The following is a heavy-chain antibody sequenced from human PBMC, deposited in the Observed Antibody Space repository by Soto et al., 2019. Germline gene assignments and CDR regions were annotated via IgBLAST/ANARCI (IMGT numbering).Heavy chain of an antibody. V-gene: IGHV4-39*01. D-gene: IGHD2-15*01. CDR1: GGSITSSSYY. J-gene: IGHJ4*02. CDR3: ARHTPAISISDH. CDR2: IYYSGST. Sequence: QLQLQESGPGLVKPSETLSLTCTVPGGSITSSSYYWGWIRQPPGKGLEWIGSIYYSGSTYYNPSHKRRVAISVDTSKNQTSQKLSSVTAADTAVYYCARHTPAISISDHWGQGTLVTVSS.